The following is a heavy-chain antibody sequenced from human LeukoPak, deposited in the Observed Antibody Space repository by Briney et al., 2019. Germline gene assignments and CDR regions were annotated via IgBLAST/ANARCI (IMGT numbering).Heavy chain of an antibody. V-gene: IGHV3-30*04. J-gene: IGHJ4*02. CDR2: ISYDGSNK. Sequence: GRSLRLSCAASGFTFSSYAMHWVRQAPGKGLEWVAVISYDGSNKYYADSVKGRFTISRDNSKNTLYLQMNSLRAEDTAVYYCARARPSMWIDYWGQGTLVTVSS. CDR3: ARARPSMWIDY. D-gene: IGHD5-12*01. CDR1: GFTFSSYA.